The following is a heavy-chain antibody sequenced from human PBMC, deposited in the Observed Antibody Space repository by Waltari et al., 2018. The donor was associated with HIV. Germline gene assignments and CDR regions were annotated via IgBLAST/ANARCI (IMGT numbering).Heavy chain of an antibody. D-gene: IGHD6-19*01. CDR1: TAYITQSYS. CDR3: VALRTVTGTIDK. Sequence: LHLQKSGPALVRPSETLSLTCTVSTAYITQSYSWGWVRQFPGTGLEWIGSIYSNGVSHYAPSLKSRVALSVDMSKNQFSLTLTAVTAADTSRYFCVALRTVTGTIDKWGQGTLVTVS. CDR2: IYSNGVS. V-gene: IGHV4-39*01. J-gene: IGHJ4*02.